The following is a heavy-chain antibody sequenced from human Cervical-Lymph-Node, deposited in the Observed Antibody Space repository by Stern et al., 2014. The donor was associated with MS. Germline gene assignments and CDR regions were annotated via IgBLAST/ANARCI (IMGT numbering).Heavy chain of an antibody. Sequence: EMQLVESGGGLVKPGGSLRLSCAASGFSFSVETMNWVRQSPGKGLEWVSSISSSSSFIHYADSVKGRFTISRDNVNNSLFLQMSSLTVEDTAVYYCASAAPRGYWGQGTLVAVSS. J-gene: IGHJ4*02. CDR2: ISSSSSFI. V-gene: IGHV3-21*01. CDR1: GFSFSVET. CDR3: ASAAPRGY. D-gene: IGHD1-26*01.